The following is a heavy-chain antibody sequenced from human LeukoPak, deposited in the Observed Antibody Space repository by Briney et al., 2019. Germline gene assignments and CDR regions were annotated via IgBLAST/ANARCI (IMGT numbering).Heavy chain of an antibody. V-gene: IGHV3-23*01. CDR3: ASRYCSSTSCSDRADY. J-gene: IGHJ4*02. Sequence: GGSLRLSCAASGFTFSSYAMSWVRQAPGKGLEWVSAISGSGGSTYYADSVKGRFTISRDNSKNTLYLQMNSLRAEDTAVYYCASRYCSSTSCSDRADYWGQGTLVTVSS. CDR2: ISGSGGST. D-gene: IGHD2-2*01. CDR1: GFTFSSYA.